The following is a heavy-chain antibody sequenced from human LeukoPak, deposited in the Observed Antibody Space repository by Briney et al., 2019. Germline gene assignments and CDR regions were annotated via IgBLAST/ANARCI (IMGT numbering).Heavy chain of an antibody. CDR3: ARGPSYSSGCLDY. V-gene: IGHV3-30-3*01. CDR1: GFTFSSYA. Sequence: PGGSLRLSCAASGFTFSSYAMHWVRQAPGKGLEWVAVISYDGSNKYYADSVKGRFTISRDNSKNTLYLQMNSLRAEDTAVYYCARGPSYSSGCLDYWGQGTLVTVSS. CDR2: ISYDGSNK. D-gene: IGHD6-19*01. J-gene: IGHJ4*02.